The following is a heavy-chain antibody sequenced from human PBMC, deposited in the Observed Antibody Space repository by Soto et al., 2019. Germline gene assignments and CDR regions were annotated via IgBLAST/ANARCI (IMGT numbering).Heavy chain of an antibody. Sequence: QVQLVESGGGVVQPGRSLRLSCAASGFTFSTFAMHWVRQAPGKGLEWVTLISYDGSSKYYADSVKGRFTISRDNSKNTLHLQMNRMRGEDTAVYYCARENTDWHFDYWGQGTLVTVSS. J-gene: IGHJ4*02. CDR2: ISYDGSSK. V-gene: IGHV3-30-3*01. CDR1: GFTFSTFA. CDR3: ARENTDWHFDY. D-gene: IGHD3-9*01.